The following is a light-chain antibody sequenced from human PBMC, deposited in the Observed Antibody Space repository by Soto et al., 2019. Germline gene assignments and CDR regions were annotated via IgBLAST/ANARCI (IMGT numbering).Light chain of an antibody. Sequence: QSALTQPRSVSGSPGQSVTISCTGTSSGVGRYDYVSWYQQHPGKAPKLIIYDVSERPSGVPDRFSGSKFGNTASLTISGLQAEDEADYSCCSFAGSYTYVFGTGTKVTVL. J-gene: IGLJ1*01. CDR2: DVS. V-gene: IGLV2-11*01. CDR1: SSGVGRYDY. CDR3: CSFAGSYTYV.